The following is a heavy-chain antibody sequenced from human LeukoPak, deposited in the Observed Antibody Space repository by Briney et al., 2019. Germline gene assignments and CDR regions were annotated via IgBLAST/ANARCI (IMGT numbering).Heavy chain of an antibody. V-gene: IGHV4-59*01. J-gene: IGHJ4*02. Sequence: SETLSLTCTVSGGSISSYYWSWIRQPPGKGLEWIGYIYYSGSTNYNPSLKSRVTMSVDTSKNQFSLKLSSVTAADTAVYYRAREGETYSYYFDYWGQGTLVTVSS. CDR2: IYYSGST. D-gene: IGHD1-26*01. CDR3: AREGETYSYYFDY. CDR1: GGSISSYY.